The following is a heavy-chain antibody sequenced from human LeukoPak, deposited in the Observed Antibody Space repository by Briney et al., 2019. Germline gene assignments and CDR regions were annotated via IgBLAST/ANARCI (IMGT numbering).Heavy chain of an antibody. CDR2: IRRKANSYAT. CDR3: TRLWFGEGCPAG. CDR1: GFTFSGSA. J-gene: IGHJ4*02. V-gene: IGHV3-73*01. D-gene: IGHD3-10*01. Sequence: GGSLRLSCAASGFTFSGSAMHWVRQASGKGLEWVGRIRRKANSYATAYAASVKGRFTITRDDSKNTAHLQMNSLKTGDPAVYYCTRLWFGEGCPAGWGQGTLVTVSS.